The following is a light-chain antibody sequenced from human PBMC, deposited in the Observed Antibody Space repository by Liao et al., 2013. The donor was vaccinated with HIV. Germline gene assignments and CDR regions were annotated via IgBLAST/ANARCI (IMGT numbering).Light chain of an antibody. CDR1: NIGIKN. J-gene: IGLJ2*01. V-gene: IGLV3-21*01. Sequence: SYVLTQPPSVSVAPGKTARITCGGNNIGIKNVHWYQQKPGQAPVLVIYQDTKRPSGIPERFSGSNSGNTATLTISGTQAMDEADYYCQAWDSSTEVLFGGGTKLTVL. CDR3: QAWDSSTEVL. CDR2: QDT.